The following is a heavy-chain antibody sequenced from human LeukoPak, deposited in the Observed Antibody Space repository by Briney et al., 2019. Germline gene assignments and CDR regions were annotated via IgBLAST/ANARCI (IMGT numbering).Heavy chain of an antibody. J-gene: IGHJ4*02. V-gene: IGHV4-59*01. Sequence: PSETLSLTCTVSGGSISSYYWSWIRQPPGKGLEWIGYIYYSGSTNYNPSLKSRVTISVDTFKNQFSLKLSSVTAADTAVYYCARMYSSGWYTYWGQGTLVTVSS. D-gene: IGHD6-19*01. CDR1: GGSISSYY. CDR3: ARMYSSGWYTY. CDR2: IYYSGST.